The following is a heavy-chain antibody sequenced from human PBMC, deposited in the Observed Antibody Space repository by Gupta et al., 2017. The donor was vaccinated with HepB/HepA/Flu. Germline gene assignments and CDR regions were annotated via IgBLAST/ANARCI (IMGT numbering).Heavy chain of an antibody. Sequence: CRTNTISWVRQAPGQGLEWVGGIIPIFGTASYAQKFQDRVTITADESRTTAYMELRSLTSEDTAMYYCARDAIQWGIDSFDIWGQGTMVTVSS. CDR2: IIPIFGTA. J-gene: IGHJ3*02. V-gene: IGHV1-69*01. D-gene: IGHD3-16*01. CDR1: CRTNT. CDR3: ARDAIQWGIDSFDI.